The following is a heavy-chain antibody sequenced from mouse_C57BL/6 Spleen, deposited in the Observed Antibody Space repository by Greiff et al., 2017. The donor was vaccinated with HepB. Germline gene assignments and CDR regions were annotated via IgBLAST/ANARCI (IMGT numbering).Heavy chain of an antibody. J-gene: IGHJ3*01. V-gene: IGHV5-9*01. CDR2: ISGGGGNT. CDR1: GFTFSSYT. D-gene: IGHD3-3*01. Sequence: EVLLVESGGGLVKPGASLKLSCAASGFTFSSYTMSWVRQTPEKRLEWVATISGGGGNTYYPDSVKGRFTISRDNAKNTLYLQRSSLRSEDTALYYGASSWDRDWFAYWGQGTLVTVSA. CDR3: ASSWDRDWFAY.